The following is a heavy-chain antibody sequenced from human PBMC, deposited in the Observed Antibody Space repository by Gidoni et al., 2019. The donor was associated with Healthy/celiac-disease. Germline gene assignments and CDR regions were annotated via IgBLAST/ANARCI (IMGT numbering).Heavy chain of an antibody. CDR3: ARDRADGSGPSFDY. V-gene: IGHV4-38-2*02. Sequence: QVQLQESGPGLVKPSETLSLTSAVSGYSLSSGYYWGWIRQPPGKGLEWIGSIYHSGSTSYNPSLKSRVTISVDTSKNQFSLKLSSVTAADTAVYYCARDRADGSGPSFDYWGQGTLVTVSS. J-gene: IGHJ4*02. CDR2: IYHSGST. CDR1: GYSLSSGYY. D-gene: IGHD3-10*01.